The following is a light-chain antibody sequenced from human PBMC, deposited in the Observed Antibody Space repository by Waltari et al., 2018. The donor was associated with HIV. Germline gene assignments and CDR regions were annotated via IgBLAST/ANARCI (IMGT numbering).Light chain of an antibody. CDR2: DNR. CDR3: GTWDNNLEGRV. CDR1: RSNIANHL. J-gene: IGLJ2*01. Sequence: QSLFAHPPPLSPPPGQRLTIACAAGRSNIANHLLSWYQQVPGPPPTLLIFDNRQRPSGVPDRFSGSKSGTSGTLDIGGLQTEDEGDYYCGTWDNNLEGRVFGGGTKLTVL. V-gene: IGLV1-51*01.